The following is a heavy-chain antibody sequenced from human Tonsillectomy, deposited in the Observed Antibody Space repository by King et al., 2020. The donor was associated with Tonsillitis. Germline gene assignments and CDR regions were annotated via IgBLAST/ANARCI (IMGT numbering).Heavy chain of an antibody. CDR3: AKDRGPYGMVV. CDR1: GFTFDDYT. J-gene: IGHJ6*02. CDR2: ISWNSGSI. Sequence: VQLVESGGGLVQPGRSLRLSCVASGFTFDDYTMHWVRHAPGKGLEWVSSISWNSGSIDYVDSVKRRFTISRDNAKNSLYLQMNSLRGEDTAVYYCAKDRGPYGMVVWGQGTTVTVSS. V-gene: IGHV3-9*01.